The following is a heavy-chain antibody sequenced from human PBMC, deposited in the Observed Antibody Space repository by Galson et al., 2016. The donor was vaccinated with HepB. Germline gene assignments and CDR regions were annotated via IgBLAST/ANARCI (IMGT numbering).Heavy chain of an antibody. CDR2: IGTADDT. CDR3: ARVGIRDAFDV. V-gene: IGHV3-13*01. J-gene: IGHJ3*01. CDR1: GFIFSTYD. D-gene: IGHD7-27*01. Sequence: SLRLSCAASGFIFSTYDMHWVRQVTGTGLEWVSGIGTADDTYYPDSVKGRFIISRENAKNSLYLQMNSLRAGDTAVYYCARVGIRDAFDVWGRGTMVTVSS.